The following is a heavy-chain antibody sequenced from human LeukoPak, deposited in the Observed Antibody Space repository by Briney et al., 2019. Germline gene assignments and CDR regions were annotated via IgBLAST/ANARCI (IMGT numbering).Heavy chain of an antibody. CDR3: AKSIVVVPYYGMDV. V-gene: IGHV3-23*01. J-gene: IGHJ6*02. CDR2: ISGSGGST. CDR1: GFTFSSYG. D-gene: IGHD3-22*01. Sequence: GGSLRLSCAASGFTFSSYGMHWVRQAPGKGLEWVSAISGSGGSTYYADSVKGRFTISRDNSKNTLYLQMNSLRAEDTAVYYCAKSIVVVPYYGMDVWGQGTTVTVSS.